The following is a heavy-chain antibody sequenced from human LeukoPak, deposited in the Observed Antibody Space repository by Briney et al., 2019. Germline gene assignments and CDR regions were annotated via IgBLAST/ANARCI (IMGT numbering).Heavy chain of an antibody. D-gene: IGHD3-22*01. V-gene: IGHV1-2*02. CDR3: ARGVGGGYYYDYFDY. J-gene: IGHJ4*02. CDR2: INPNSGGT. CDR1: GYTFTGYY. Sequence: ASVKVSCKASGYTFTGYYMHWVRQAPGQGLEWMGWINPNSGGTNYAQKFQGRATMTRDTSISTAYMELSRLRSDDTAVYYCARGVGGGYYYDYFDYWGQGTLVTVSS.